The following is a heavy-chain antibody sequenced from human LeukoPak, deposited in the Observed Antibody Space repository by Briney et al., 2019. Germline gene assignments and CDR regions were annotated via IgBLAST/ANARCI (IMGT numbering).Heavy chain of an antibody. CDR3: ARVCLPGLWYYYMDV. CDR1: GGSFSAYY. V-gene: IGHV4-34*01. CDR2: IYHDGNI. D-gene: IGHD2-15*01. Sequence: SETLSLTCAVYGGSFSAYYWSWIRQSPGKGLEWIAEIYHDGNINYNPSLKSRVTISVDTSNSHFSLKLRSVTAADTAVYYCARVCLPGLWYYYMDVWGKGTTVTVSS. J-gene: IGHJ6*03.